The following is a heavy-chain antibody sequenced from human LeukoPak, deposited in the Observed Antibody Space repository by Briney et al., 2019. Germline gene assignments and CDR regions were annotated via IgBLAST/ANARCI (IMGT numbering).Heavy chain of an antibody. V-gene: IGHV1-24*01. CDR1: GYTLTQLS. J-gene: IGHJ4*02. CDR3: ATSPLWSGDQHDY. D-gene: IGHD3-3*01. Sequence: GASVKVSCKVSGYTLTQLSIYWVRQAPGKGLEWMGGFHPDDGETVYAQRFQGRVTMTEDTSTDTAYMELSSLRSDDTAVYYCATSPLWSGDQHDYWGQGTLVIVSS. CDR2: FHPDDGET.